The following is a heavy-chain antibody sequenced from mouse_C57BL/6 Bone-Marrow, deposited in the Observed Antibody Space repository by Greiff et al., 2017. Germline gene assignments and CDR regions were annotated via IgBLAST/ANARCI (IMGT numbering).Heavy chain of an antibody. CDR2: IDPENGDT. CDR3: TTPTVVAKNSFDY. J-gene: IGHJ2*01. V-gene: IGHV14-4*01. Sequence: VQLQQSGAELLRPGASVKLSCTASGFNIKDDYMHWVKQRPEQGLEWIGWIDPENGDTEYASKFQGKATITADTSSNTAYLQRSSLTSEDTAVYYCTTPTVVAKNSFDYWCQGTTLTVSS. CDR1: GFNIKDDY. D-gene: IGHD1-1*01.